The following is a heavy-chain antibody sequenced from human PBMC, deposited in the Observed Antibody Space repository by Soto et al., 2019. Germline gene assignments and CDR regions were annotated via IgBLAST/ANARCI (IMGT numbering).Heavy chain of an antibody. CDR3: ARLAKGTIFDY. Sequence: SETLSLTCTVSGGSISSYYWSWIRQPPGKGLEWIGYIYYSGSTNYNPSLKSRVTISVDTSKNQFSLKLSSVTAADTAVYYCARLAKGTIFDYWGQGTLVIVSS. V-gene: IGHV4-59*01. CDR1: GGSISSYY. J-gene: IGHJ4*02. D-gene: IGHD1-1*01. CDR2: IYYSGST.